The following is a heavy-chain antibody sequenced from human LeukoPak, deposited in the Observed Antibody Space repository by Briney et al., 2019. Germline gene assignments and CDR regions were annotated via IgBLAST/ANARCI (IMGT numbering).Heavy chain of an antibody. D-gene: IGHD1-26*01. V-gene: IGHV3-23*01. CDR2: MSGSGGRT. J-gene: IGHJ4*02. CDR3: AKDRVGAMLYFDS. CDR1: GFTFSTYG. Sequence: GGSLRLSCAASGFTFSTYGMSWVRQAPGKGLEWVSAMSGSGGRTYYADFVKGRFTISRDNSKNTLYLQINSRRAEDTAVHYCAKDRVGAMLYFDSWGQGTLVTVSS.